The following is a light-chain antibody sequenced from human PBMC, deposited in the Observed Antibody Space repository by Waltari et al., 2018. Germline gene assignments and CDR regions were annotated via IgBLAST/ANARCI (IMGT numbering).Light chain of an antibody. CDR3: QQFDDAPLT. Sequence: DIQLTQSPSSLSASVRDRVTVTCQASQDITDHLNWYQQKPDRAPKLLIFDAYTLETGVPSRFSGSGSGTEFTFTISSLQPEDIGTYYCQQFDDAPLTFGQGTRLDIK. CDR1: QDITDH. CDR2: DAY. J-gene: IGKJ5*01. V-gene: IGKV1-33*01.